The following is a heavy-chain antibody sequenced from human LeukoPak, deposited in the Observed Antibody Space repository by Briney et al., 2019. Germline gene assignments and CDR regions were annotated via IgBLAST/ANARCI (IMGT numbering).Heavy chain of an antibody. CDR1: GGTFSSYA. Sequence: ASVKVSCKASGGTFSSYAISWVRQAPGQGLEWMGRIIPIFGTANYAQKFQGRVTITTDESTSTAYMELSSLRSEDTAVYHCARGTAVAGHFDYWGQGTLVTVSS. V-gene: IGHV1-69*05. CDR2: IIPIFGTA. J-gene: IGHJ4*02. D-gene: IGHD6-19*01. CDR3: ARGTAVAGHFDY.